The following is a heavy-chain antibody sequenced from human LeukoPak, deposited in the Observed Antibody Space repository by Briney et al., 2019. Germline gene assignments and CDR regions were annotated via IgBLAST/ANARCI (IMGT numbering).Heavy chain of an antibody. CDR1: GFTFTSSA. V-gene: IGHV1-58*01. CDR2: IVVGNGNT. D-gene: IGHD3-10*01. Sequence: SVKVSCKASGFTFTSSAVQWVRQARGQRLEWIGWIVVGNGNTNYAQKFQERVTITRDMSTSTAYMELSSLRSEDTAVYYCAAPRGYYGSGSNYYYYIDVWGKGTPVTVSS. CDR3: AAPRGYYGSGSNYYYYIDV. J-gene: IGHJ6*03.